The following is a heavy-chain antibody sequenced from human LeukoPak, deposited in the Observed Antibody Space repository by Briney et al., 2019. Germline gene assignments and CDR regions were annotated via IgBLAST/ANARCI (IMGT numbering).Heavy chain of an antibody. V-gene: IGHV1-2*02. J-gene: IGHJ3*02. Sequence: ASVKVSFKASGYTFTAYYIHWVRQAPGQGLEWMGWINPNSGDTNYAQKFQGRVTMTRDTSIYTAYMELSRLRPDDTAVYYCASYTLTGSAFDIWGQGTMVTVPS. CDR1: GYTFTAYY. CDR2: INPNSGDT. CDR3: ASYTLTGSAFDI. D-gene: IGHD3-16*01.